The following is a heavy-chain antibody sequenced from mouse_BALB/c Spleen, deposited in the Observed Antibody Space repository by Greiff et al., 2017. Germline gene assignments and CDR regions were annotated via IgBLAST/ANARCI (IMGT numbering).Heavy chain of an antibody. Sequence: EVKLMESGAELVRPGALVKLSCKASGFNIKDYYMHWVKQRPEQGLEWIGWIDPENGNTIYDPKFQGKASITADTSSNTAYLQLSSLTSEDTAVYYCARRGTEAMDYWGQGTSVTVSS. V-gene: IGHV14-1*02. CDR2: IDPENGNT. D-gene: IGHD3-3*01. CDR1: GFNIKDYY. CDR3: ARRGTEAMDY. J-gene: IGHJ4*01.